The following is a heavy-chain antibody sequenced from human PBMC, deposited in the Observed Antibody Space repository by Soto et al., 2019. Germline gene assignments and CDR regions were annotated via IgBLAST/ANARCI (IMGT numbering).Heavy chain of an antibody. CDR1: GFTFSSYA. V-gene: IGHV3-30-3*02. J-gene: IGHJ4*02. CDR2: ISYDGSNK. D-gene: IGHD1-1*01. Sequence: GGSLRLSCAASGFTFSSYAMHWVRQAPGKGLEWVSFISYDGSNKYYADSVKGRFTISRDNSKNTLYLQMNSLRVEDTAVYYCAKKVPGSNPLDSWGQGALVTVSS. CDR3: AKKVPGSNPLDS.